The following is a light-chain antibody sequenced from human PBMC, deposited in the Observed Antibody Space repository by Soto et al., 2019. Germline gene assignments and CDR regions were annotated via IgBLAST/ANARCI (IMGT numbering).Light chain of an antibody. CDR1: QSISSW. V-gene: IGKV1-5*03. CDR2: KAS. CDR3: QQYNSYPWT. Sequence: DIQMTQSPSTLSASVGDRVTITCRASQSISSWLAWYQQKTGKAPKLLMYKASSLESGVPSRFSGSGAGTELPLTISSLQPDDFATYYCQQYNSYPWTFGQGTKVEIK. J-gene: IGKJ1*01.